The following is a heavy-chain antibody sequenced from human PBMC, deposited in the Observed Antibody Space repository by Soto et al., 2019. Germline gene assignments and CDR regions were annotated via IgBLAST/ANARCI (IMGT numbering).Heavy chain of an antibody. D-gene: IGHD3-3*01. CDR1: GYTFITYA. Sequence: ASVKVSCKASGYTFITYAVYWVRQAPGQRLEWMGGIIPIYGNANYAQKFQGRVTITADESTSTAYMELSSLRSEDTAVYYCARRNREGTIFGVVEYYYYGMDVWGQGTTVTVSS. V-gene: IGHV1-69*13. J-gene: IGHJ6*02. CDR3: ARRNREGTIFGVVEYYYYGMDV. CDR2: IIPIYGNA.